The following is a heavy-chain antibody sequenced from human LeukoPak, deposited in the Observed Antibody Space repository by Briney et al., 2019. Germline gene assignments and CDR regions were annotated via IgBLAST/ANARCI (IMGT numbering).Heavy chain of an antibody. CDR3: AKGPTIGVAGTDY. CDR1: GFTFSKYA. CDR2: IGGGGGDT. V-gene: IGHV3-23*01. D-gene: IGHD6-19*01. Sequence: GGSLRLSCAASGFTFSKYALSWVRQAPGKGLEWVSVIGGGGGDTFYADSVEGRFTISRDNSKNTLYLQMNSLRAEDTAIYYCAKGPTIGVAGTDYWGQGTLVTVSS. J-gene: IGHJ4*02.